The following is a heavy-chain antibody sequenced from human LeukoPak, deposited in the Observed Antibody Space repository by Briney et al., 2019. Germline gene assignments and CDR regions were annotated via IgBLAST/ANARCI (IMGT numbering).Heavy chain of an antibody. CDR1: GYSFNDYN. V-gene: IGHV1-2*02. D-gene: IGHD1-1*01. J-gene: IGHJ3*02. CDR2: ISPKSGGT. CDR3: ARGSPTGIFGAFEI. Sequence: ASVKVSCKASGYSFNDYNVHWVRQAPGQGLEWMGKISPKSGGTNYAQRFQGRVTMTRDTSVSTAYMELSRLTSDDTAAYFCARGSPTGIFGAFEIWGQGTMVTVSS.